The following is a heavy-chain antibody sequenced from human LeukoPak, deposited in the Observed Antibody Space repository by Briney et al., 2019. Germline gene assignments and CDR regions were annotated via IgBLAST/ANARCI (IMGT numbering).Heavy chain of an antibody. CDR1: NYSISSGYY. V-gene: IGHV4-38-2*02. CDR2: IYHGGST. CDR3: ARGPLLYDFWSGSFDF. Sequence: SETLSLACTVSNYSISSGYYWGWLRQSPGKGLEWIGSIYHGGSTYYNPSLRSRVIVSVDTSKNHFSLRMRSVTAADTAVYYCARGPLLYDFWSGSFDFWGQGILITFSS. J-gene: IGHJ4*02. D-gene: IGHD3-3*01.